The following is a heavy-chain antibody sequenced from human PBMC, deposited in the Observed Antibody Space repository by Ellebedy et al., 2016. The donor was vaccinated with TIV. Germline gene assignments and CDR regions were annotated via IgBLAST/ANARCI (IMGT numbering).Heavy chain of an antibody. Sequence: PGGSLRLSCAASGFTFSSYSMNWVRQAPGKGLEWVSYISSSSSTIYYADSVKGRFTISRDNAKNSLYLQMNSLRAEDTAVYYCARDVFGLQDIWGQGTMVTVSS. D-gene: IGHD3-3*01. V-gene: IGHV3-48*01. CDR3: ARDVFGLQDI. CDR1: GFTFSSYS. CDR2: ISSSSSTI. J-gene: IGHJ3*02.